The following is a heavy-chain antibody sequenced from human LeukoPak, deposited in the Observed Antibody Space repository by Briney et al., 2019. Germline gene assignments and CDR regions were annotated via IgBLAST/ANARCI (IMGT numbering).Heavy chain of an antibody. CDR3: ARDPLSNYYYYYMDV. J-gene: IGHJ6*03. D-gene: IGHD2/OR15-2a*01. Sequence: ASVKVSCKASGYTFTGYYMHWVRQAPGQGLEWMGWINPNSGGTNYAQKFQGRVTTTRDTSISTAYMELSRLRSDDTAVYYCARDPLSNYYYYYMDVWGKGTTVTVSS. V-gene: IGHV1-2*02. CDR1: GYTFTGYY. CDR2: INPNSGGT.